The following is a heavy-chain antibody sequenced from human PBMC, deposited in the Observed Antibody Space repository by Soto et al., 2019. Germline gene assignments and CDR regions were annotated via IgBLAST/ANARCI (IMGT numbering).Heavy chain of an antibody. CDR3: ARQRSEYYDFWSGYYSRYWFDP. CDR2: IYYSGST. V-gene: IGHV4-39*01. J-gene: IGHJ5*02. D-gene: IGHD3-3*01. CDR1: GGSISSSSYY. Sequence: PSETLSLTCTVSGGSISSSSYYWGWIRQPPGKGLEWIGSIYYSGSTYYNPSLKSRVTISVDTSKNQFSLKLSSVTAADTAVYYCARQRSEYYDFWSGYYSRYWFDPWGQGTLVTVS.